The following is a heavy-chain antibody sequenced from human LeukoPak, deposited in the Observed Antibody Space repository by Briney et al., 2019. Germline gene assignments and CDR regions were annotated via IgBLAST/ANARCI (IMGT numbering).Heavy chain of an antibody. CDR2: ISGSGGRT. CDR1: GFTFSGSA. D-gene: IGHD4-17*01. V-gene: IGHV3-23*01. CDR3: ATPPTVTRNY. Sequence: GGSLRLSCAASGFTFSGSAMHWVRQAPGKGLEWVSSISGSGGRTHYTDSVKGRFTISRDNSKNTLYLQMNSLRAEDTAVYYCATPPTVTRNYWGQGTLVTVSS. J-gene: IGHJ4*02.